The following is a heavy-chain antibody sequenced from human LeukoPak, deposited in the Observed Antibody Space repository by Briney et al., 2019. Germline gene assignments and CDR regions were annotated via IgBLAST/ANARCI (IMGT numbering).Heavy chain of an antibody. D-gene: IGHD3-3*01. J-gene: IGHJ5*02. Sequence: SETLSLTCTVSGGSISSYYWSWIRQPPGKGLEWIGYIYTSGSTNYNPSLKSQVTISVDTSKSQFSLKLSSVTAADTAVYYCARHGYAGITIFGVASENWFDPWGQGTLVTVSA. CDR3: ARHGYAGITIFGVASENWFDP. CDR1: GGSISSYY. CDR2: IYTSGST. V-gene: IGHV4-4*09.